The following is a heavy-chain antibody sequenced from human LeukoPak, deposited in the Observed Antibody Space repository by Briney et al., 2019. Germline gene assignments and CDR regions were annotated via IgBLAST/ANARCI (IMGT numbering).Heavy chain of an antibody. V-gene: IGHV7-4-1*02. CDR1: GYTFTSYY. D-gene: IGHD3-9*01. CDR2: INTTTGNP. J-gene: IGHJ4*02. Sequence: ASVKVSCEASGYTFTSYYMHWVRQAPGQGLEWMGWINTTTGNPTYAQGLTGQFVFSLDTSVSTAYLQITSLKAEDIGVYYCARGHDTTGYFAYWGQGSLVTVSS. CDR3: ARGHDTTGYFAY.